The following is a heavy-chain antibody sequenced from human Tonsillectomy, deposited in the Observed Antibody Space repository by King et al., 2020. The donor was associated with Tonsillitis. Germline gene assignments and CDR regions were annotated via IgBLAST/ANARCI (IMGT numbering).Heavy chain of an antibody. J-gene: IGHJ3*01. CDR3: ARSYHFRSGNYYPFDW. D-gene: IGHD3-10*01. Sequence: QLVQSGAEVKKPGASVNVSCKASGFTFTNYYVHWVRQAPGQGLEWMGIINPTGGSPNYAQKFQGRVTMTSDTSTSTVYMQLSSLRSEDTAIYYCARSYHFRSGNYYPFDWWGQGTIVTV. V-gene: IGHV1-46*01. CDR1: GFTFTNYY. CDR2: INPTGGSP.